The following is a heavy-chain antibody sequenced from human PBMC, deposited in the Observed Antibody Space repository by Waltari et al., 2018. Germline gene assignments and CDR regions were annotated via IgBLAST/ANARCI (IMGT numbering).Heavy chain of an antibody. Sequence: EVQLVQSGAEVKKPVESLKISCKGSGYSFTSYWIGWVRQMTGTGLEEMEYICPEDAETRYSQSFQGKVTISAYKSISTAYLRWSSLKASDTAMYDCARSSTSCGGYWFDPWGQGTLVTVSS. D-gene: IGHD2-2*01. V-gene: IGHV5-51*01. J-gene: IGHJ5*02. CDR2: ICPEDAET. CDR1: GYSFTSYW. CDR3: ARSSTSCGGYWFDP.